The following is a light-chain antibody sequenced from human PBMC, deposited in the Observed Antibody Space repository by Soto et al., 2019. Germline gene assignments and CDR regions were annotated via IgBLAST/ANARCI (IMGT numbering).Light chain of an antibody. CDR1: QSVSNTY. CDR3: QQYIRWPLT. V-gene: IGKV3-11*01. J-gene: IGKJ4*01. Sequence: EIVLTQSPATLSLSPGERATLSCRASQSVSNTYLAWYQQKPGQAPRLLIYDASNRATGIPARFSGSGSGTDLTITISSLEPEDFEVYYCQQYIRWPLTFGGGTKGDIK. CDR2: DAS.